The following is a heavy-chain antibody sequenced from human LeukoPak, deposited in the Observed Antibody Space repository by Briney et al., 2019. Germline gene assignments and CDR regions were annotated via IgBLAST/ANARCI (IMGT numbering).Heavy chain of an antibody. Sequence: SSETLSLTCTVSGGSISSYYWNWIRQPAGKGLEWIGRIYSSGSTNYNSSLKSRVIMSVDTSKNQFSLKLSSVTAADTAVYYCATLGYCSAGSCWGQGTMVTVSS. D-gene: IGHD2-15*01. CDR3: ATLGYCSAGSC. J-gene: IGHJ3*01. CDR1: GGSISSYY. CDR2: IYSSGST. V-gene: IGHV4-4*07.